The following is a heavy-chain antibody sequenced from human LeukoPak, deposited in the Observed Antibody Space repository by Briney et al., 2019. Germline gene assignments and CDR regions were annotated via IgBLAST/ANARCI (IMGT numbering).Heavy chain of an antibody. J-gene: IGHJ4*02. V-gene: IGHV3-30*18. CDR1: RFSFTTYW. Sequence: PGESLRLSCAASRFSFTTYWMSWVRQAPGKGLEWVALISYDGSNKYYADSVKGRFIISRDNSKNTLYLQMNSLRAEDTAVYYCAKVGNNWDFDYWGQGTLVTVSS. CDR2: ISYDGSNK. D-gene: IGHD1-1*01. CDR3: AKVGNNWDFDY.